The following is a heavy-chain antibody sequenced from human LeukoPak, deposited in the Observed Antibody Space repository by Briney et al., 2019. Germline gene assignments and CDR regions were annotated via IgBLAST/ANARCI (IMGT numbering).Heavy chain of an antibody. CDR3: ARHVSYDILDY. CDR2: IYPGDSDT. CDR1: GYSFTSYW. Sequence: GESLKISCKGSGYSFTSYWIGWVRQMPGKGLEGMGIIYPGDSDTRYSPSFQGQVTISADKSISTASLQWSSLKASDTAMYYWARHVSYDILDYWGQGTLVTVSS. J-gene: IGHJ4*02. V-gene: IGHV5-51*01. D-gene: IGHD3-9*01.